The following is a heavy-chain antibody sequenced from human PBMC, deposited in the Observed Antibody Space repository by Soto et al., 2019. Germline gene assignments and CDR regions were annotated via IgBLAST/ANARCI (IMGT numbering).Heavy chain of an antibody. D-gene: IGHD3-3*01. CDR3: ARERSIFGVANNDY. CDR2: ISYDGSNK. J-gene: IGHJ4*02. CDR1: GFTFSSYA. V-gene: IGHV3-30-3*01. Sequence: QVQLVESGGGVVQPGRSLRLSCAASGFTFSSYAMHWVRQAPGKGLEWVAVISYDGSNKYYADSVKGRFTISRDNSKNTLYLQMNSLRAEDTAVYYCARERSIFGVANNDYWGQGTLVTVSS.